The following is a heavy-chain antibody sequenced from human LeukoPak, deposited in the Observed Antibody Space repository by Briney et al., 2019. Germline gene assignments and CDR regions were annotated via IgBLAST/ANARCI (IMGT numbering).Heavy chain of an antibody. D-gene: IGHD6-6*01. V-gene: IGHV4-59*01. J-gene: IGHJ4*02. Sequence: PETPTDFCTVSGGSISSYYGNWIRQPPGKGLEWIGYIYYSGSTNYNPSLKSRVTISVDTSKNQFSLKLSSVTAADTAVYYCARARRGSSSSGDLFDTWGKEALVPVSS. CDR2: IYYSGST. CDR1: GGSISSYY. CDR3: ARARRGSSSSGDLFDT.